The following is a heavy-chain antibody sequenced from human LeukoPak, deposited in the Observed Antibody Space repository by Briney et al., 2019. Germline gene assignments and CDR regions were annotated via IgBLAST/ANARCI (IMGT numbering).Heavy chain of an antibody. Sequence: SETLSLTCTVSGGSITGSSYYWGWIRQPPGKGLEWIGSMYYSGSTYYNPSLKSRVTISVDTSKNQFSLKLSSVTAADTAVYYCGRLFYDFWSGHYYYYMDVWGKGTTVTVSS. J-gene: IGHJ6*03. D-gene: IGHD3-3*01. CDR2: MYYSGST. CDR1: GGSITGSSYY. V-gene: IGHV4-39*01. CDR3: GRLFYDFWSGHYYYYMDV.